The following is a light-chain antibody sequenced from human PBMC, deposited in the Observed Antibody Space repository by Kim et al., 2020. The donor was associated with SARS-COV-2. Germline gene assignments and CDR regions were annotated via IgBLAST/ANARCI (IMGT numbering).Light chain of an antibody. J-gene: IGKJ2*01. CDR3: QQYNNWTYT. V-gene: IGKV3-15*01. CDR2: GAS. Sequence: SVSPGERAPLSCRAIQSVSSTLAWYQQKPGQAPRLLIYGASTRATGIPARFSGSGSGTEFTLTISSLLSEDFAVYYCQQYNNWTYTFGQGTKLEF. CDR1: QSVSST.